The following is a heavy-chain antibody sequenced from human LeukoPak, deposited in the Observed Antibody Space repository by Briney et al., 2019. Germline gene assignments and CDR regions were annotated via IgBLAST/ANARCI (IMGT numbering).Heavy chain of an antibody. CDR1: VYSISSGYY. D-gene: IGHD6-13*01. J-gene: IGHJ6*03. Sequence: SETLSLTCTVSVYSISSGYYWGWIRQPPGKGLEWTGSIYHSGSTYYNPSLKSRVTISVDTSKNQFSLKLSSVTAADSAVYYCAGLASGRSSWYLYYYYYYMDVWGKGTTVTVSS. V-gene: IGHV4-38-2*02. CDR2: IYHSGST. CDR3: AGLASGRSSWYLYYYYYYMDV.